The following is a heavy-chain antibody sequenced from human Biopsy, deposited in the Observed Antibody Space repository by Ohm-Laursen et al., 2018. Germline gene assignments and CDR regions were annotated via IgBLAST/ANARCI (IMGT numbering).Heavy chain of an antibody. CDR3: AKDHYSCGSCSSDGLVMDF. D-gene: IGHD2-15*01. CDR1: GFTFSSYG. CDR2: IISSGGST. V-gene: IGHV3-23*01. Sequence: SLRLSCAASGFTFSSYGMSWVRQAPGKGLEWVSIIISSGGSTYYADSVKGRFTISRDNSKNTLYLQMNSLRAEDTAVYYCAKDHYSCGSCSSDGLVMDFWGQGTLVTVSS. J-gene: IGHJ4*02.